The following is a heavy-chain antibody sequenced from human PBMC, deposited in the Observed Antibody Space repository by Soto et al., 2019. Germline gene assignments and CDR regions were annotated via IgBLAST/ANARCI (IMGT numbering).Heavy chain of an antibody. V-gene: IGHV1-69*06. Sequence: QVQLVQSGAEVKKPGSSVKVSCKASGGTFSSYAISWVRQAPGQGLEWMGGIIPIFGTANYAQKFQGRVTNIAHKSTSTDYMELDSLRSEDTHVYYCARGKIKVVPAAILAYYYYYDMDVWGRGTTVTVS. CDR3: ARGKIKVVPAAILAYYYYYDMDV. CDR1: GGTFSSYA. D-gene: IGHD2-2*02. CDR2: IIPIFGTA. J-gene: IGHJ6*02.